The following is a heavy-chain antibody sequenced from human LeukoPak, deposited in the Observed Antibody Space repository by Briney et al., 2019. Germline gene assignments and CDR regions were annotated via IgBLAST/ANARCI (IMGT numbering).Heavy chain of an antibody. J-gene: IGHJ3*02. CDR3: ARVSSGRGAFDI. CDR2: IDSDGSST. CDR1: GFTFSSYW. D-gene: IGHD6-19*01. V-gene: IGHV3-74*01. Sequence: GGSLRLSCAASGFTFSSYWMHWVRQAPGKGLVWVSRIDSDGSSTSYADSVKGRFTISRDNAKNTLYLQMNSLRAEDTAVYYCARVSSGRGAFDIWGQGTMVTVSS.